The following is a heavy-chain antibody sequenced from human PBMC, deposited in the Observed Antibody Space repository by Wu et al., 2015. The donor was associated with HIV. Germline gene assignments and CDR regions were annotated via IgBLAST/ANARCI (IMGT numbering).Heavy chain of an antibody. J-gene: IGHJ4*02. D-gene: IGHD1-26*01. CDR1: GYTFTGYY. CDR3: ARGGSVFAGIVEIITVRFAY. Sequence: QVQLVQSGAEVKRPGASVKVSCKASGYTFTGYYMHWVRQAPGQGLEWVGWINPNSDSTNYAQKFQGRVTMTSDTSISTAYMDLRRLTSDDTAVYYCARGGSVFAGIVEIITVRFAYWGQGTLVTVSS. V-gene: IGHV1-2*02. CDR2: INPNSDST.